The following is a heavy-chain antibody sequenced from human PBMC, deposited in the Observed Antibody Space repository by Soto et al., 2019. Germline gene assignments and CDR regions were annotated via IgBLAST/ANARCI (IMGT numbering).Heavy chain of an antibody. V-gene: IGHV4-59*01. J-gene: IGHJ6*02. CDR3: ARAGSGWFNYYGMDV. CDR1: GGSFSDYY. Sequence: PSETLSLTCPVNGGSFSDYYWTWIRQPPGKGLEWIGYIHYSGSTNYNPSLKSRVTISVDTSKNQFSLKLSSVTAADTAVYYCARAGSGWFNYYGMDVWGQGTTVTVSS. CDR2: IHYSGST. D-gene: IGHD6-19*01.